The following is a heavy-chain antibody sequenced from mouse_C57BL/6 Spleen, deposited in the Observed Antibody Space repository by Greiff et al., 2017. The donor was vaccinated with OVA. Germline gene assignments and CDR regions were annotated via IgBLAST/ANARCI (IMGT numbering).Heavy chain of an antibody. CDR2: IDPSDSYT. CDR3: ARRGTYIDY. V-gene: IGHV1-50*01. J-gene: IGHJ2*01. D-gene: IGHD3-3*01. CDR1: GYTFTSYW. Sequence: QVQLQQPGAELVKPGASVKLSCKASGYTFTSYWMQWVKQRPGQGLEWIGEIDPSDSYTNYNQKFKGKATLTVDTSSSTAYMQLSSLTSEDSAVYYCARRGTYIDYWGQGTTLTVSS.